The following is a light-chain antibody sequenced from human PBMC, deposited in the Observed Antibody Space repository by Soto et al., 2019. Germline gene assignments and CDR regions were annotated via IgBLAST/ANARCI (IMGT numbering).Light chain of an antibody. CDR2: DAS. J-gene: IGKJ1*01. Sequence: EIVLTQSLAIVSLIPGESATLSCRASQSVSRYLACYQQKPGQAPRLLIFDASNRATGFPARFSGSGSGTEFTLTISSLQSEDFALYYCQQYNNWPRTFGQGTKVDI. CDR1: QSVSRY. V-gene: IGKV3-11*01. CDR3: QQYNNWPRT.